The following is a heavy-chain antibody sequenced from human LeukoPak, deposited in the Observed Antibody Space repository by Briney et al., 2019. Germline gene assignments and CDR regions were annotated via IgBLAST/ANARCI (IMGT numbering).Heavy chain of an antibody. CDR3: ARDSGTTGEVKFDP. V-gene: IGHV4-4*02. J-gene: IGHJ5*02. CDR2: IYHSGST. D-gene: IGHD3-10*01. Sequence: SETLSLTCAVSGGSISSSNWWSWVRQPPGKGLDWIGEIYHSGSTNYNPSLKSRVTISVDKSKNQFSLKLSSVTAADTAVYYCARDSGTTGEVKFDPWGQGTLVTVSA. CDR1: GGSISSSNW.